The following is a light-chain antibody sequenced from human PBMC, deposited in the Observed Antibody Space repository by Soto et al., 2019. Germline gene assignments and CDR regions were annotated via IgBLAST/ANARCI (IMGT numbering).Light chain of an antibody. J-gene: IGKJ1*01. V-gene: IGKV4-1*01. Sequence: DIVMTQSPDSLAVSLGERASINCKSSQSVLYSSKNKNYLAWYQQKAGQPPKLLIYWASTRESGVPDRFSGSGSGTDFTLTISSLQAEDVAVYYCQQYYNSPVTFGQGTKVDIK. CDR2: WAS. CDR3: QQYYNSPVT. CDR1: QSVLYSSKNKNY.